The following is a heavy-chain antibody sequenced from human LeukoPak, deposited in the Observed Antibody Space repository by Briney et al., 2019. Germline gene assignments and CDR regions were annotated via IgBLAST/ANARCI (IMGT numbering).Heavy chain of an antibody. V-gene: IGHV3-30*02. CDR1: GFTFSSYG. CDR3: AKDLADYGDYVYMGY. D-gene: IGHD4-17*01. CDR2: IRYDGSNK. Sequence: GGSLRLSCAASGFTFSSYGMHWVRQAPGKGLEWVAFIRYDGSNKYYADSVKGRFTTSRDNSKNTLYLQMNSLRAEDTAVYYSAKDLADYGDYVYMGYWGQGTLVTVSS. J-gene: IGHJ4*02.